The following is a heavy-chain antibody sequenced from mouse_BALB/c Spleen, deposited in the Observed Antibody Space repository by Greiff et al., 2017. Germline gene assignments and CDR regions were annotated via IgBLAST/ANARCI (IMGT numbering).Heavy chain of an antibody. J-gene: IGHJ4*01. CDR2: ISSGSSTI. CDR1: GFTFSSFG. D-gene: IGHD3-2*01. Sequence: EVQLVESGGGLVQPGGSRKLSCAASGFTFSSFGMHWVRQSPEKGLEWVAYISSGSSTIYYADTVKGRFTISRYNPKNTLFLQMTSLRSEDTAMYYCAREDSSGYDAMDYWGQGTSVTVSS. CDR3: AREDSSGYDAMDY. V-gene: IGHV5-17*02.